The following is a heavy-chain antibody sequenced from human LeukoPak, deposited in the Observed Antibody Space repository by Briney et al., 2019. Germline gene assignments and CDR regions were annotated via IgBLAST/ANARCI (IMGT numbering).Heavy chain of an antibody. V-gene: IGHV3-23*01. CDR1: GFTFSSYA. D-gene: IGHD3-22*01. J-gene: IGHJ4*02. Sequence: GGSLRLSCAASGFTFSSYAMSWVRQAPVKGLEWVSAISGSGGSTYYADSVKGRFTISRDNSKNTLYLQMNSLRAEDTAVYYCAKFYYDNSGYLDDYWGQGTLVAVSS. CDR2: ISGSGGST. CDR3: AKFYYDNSGYLDDY.